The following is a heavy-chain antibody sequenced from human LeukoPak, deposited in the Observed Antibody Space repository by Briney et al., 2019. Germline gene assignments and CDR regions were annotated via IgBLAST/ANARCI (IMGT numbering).Heavy chain of an antibody. J-gene: IGHJ5*02. CDR1: GFTVSSNY. Sequence: PGGSLRLSCAASGFTVSSNYMSWVRQAPGKGLEWVSVIYSGGSTYYADSVKGRFTISRDNSKNTLYLQMNSLRAEDTAVYYCARAPRGSPNWFDPWGQGTQVTVSS. CDR3: ARAPRGSPNWFDP. V-gene: IGHV3-66*01. D-gene: IGHD3-10*01. CDR2: IYSGGST.